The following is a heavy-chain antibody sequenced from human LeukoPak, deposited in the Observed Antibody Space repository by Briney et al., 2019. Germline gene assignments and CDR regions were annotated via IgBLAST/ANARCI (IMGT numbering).Heavy chain of an antibody. CDR3: ARDFTEGFGVVIDY. V-gene: IGHV3-11*04. CDR2: ISSSDSTI. CDR1: GFTLSDYY. J-gene: IGHJ4*02. Sequence: GGSLRLSCAASGFTLSDYYMIWLRQAPGKGLECVSYISSSDSTIYYTDSVKGRFTISRDNAKNSVYLQMNSLRAEDTAVYYCARDFTEGFGVVIDYWGQGTLVTVSS. D-gene: IGHD3-3*01.